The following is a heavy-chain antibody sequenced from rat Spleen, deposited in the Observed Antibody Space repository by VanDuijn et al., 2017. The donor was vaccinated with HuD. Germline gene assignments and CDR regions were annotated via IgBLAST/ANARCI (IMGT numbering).Heavy chain of an antibody. CDR3: ARHGRGGTARYYVFDV. CDR2: ITNASGRT. Sequence: EVQLVESGGGLVQPGRSLKLSCITSGFTFNYYWMTWIRQAPGKGLEWVASITNASGRTYYPDSVKGRFTISRDIAKSTLYLQMDSLGSEDTATYYCARHGRGGTARYYVFDVWGQGASVTVSS. D-gene: IGHD4-3*01. CDR1: GFTFNYYW. J-gene: IGHJ4*01. V-gene: IGHV5-31*01.